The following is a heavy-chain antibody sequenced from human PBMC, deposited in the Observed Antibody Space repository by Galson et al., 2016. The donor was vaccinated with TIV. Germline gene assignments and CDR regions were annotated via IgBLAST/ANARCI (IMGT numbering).Heavy chain of an antibody. V-gene: IGHV3-15*01. CDR1: GFTFSNVW. CDR2: IKNKIDGGTT. CDR3: ATWDYHDNWFHP. J-gene: IGHJ5*02. Sequence: SLRLSCAASGFTFSNVWMNWFRQAPGMGLEWVGRIKNKIDGGTTDYGAPVKGRFTISRDDSKSTVYLQMNSLNSEDTGVYYCATWDYHDNWFHPWCQGTLVTVSS. D-gene: IGHD1-7*01.